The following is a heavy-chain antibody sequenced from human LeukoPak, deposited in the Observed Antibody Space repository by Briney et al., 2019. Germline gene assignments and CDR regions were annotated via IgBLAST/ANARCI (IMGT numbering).Heavy chain of an antibody. Sequence: GGSLRLSCAASGFTFRSYWMSWVRQAPGKGLEWVANINQGGSVKYYVDSVKGRFTISRDDAKNSLYVQMNSLRDEDTAVYYRARVGYSGWNLEYWGQGTLVTVSS. V-gene: IGHV3-7*01. D-gene: IGHD5-12*01. CDR2: INQGGSVK. J-gene: IGHJ4*02. CDR1: GFTFRSYW. CDR3: ARVGYSGWNLEY.